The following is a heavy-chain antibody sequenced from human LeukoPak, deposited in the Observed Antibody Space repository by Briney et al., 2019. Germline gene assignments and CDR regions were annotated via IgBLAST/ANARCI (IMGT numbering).Heavy chain of an antibody. Sequence: GSLRLSCAASGFTFSSYWMSWVRQAPGKGLEWVANIKQDGSEKYYVDSVEGRFTISRDNTKNSLYLQMNSLRAEDTALYYCARAASTGTVDYWGQGTLVTVSS. V-gene: IGHV3-7*01. CDR1: GFTFSSYW. D-gene: IGHD6-13*01. J-gene: IGHJ4*02. CDR3: ARAASTGTVDY. CDR2: IKQDGSEK.